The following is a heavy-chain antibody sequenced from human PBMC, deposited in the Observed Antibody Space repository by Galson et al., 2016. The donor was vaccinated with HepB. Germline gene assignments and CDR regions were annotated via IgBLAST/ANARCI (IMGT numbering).Heavy chain of an antibody. D-gene: IGHD3-10*01. Sequence: SETLSLTCTVSGASISGYYLSWIRQPPGKGLEWIGYIYYSGRTNYNPSLKSRVTISVDTSKNQFSLKLSSVTAADTAVYYCARDWASGSGITHWIDPWGQGTLVTVSS. V-gene: IGHV4-59*01. CDR3: ARDWASGSGITHWIDP. J-gene: IGHJ5*02. CDR2: IYYSGRT. CDR1: GASISGYY.